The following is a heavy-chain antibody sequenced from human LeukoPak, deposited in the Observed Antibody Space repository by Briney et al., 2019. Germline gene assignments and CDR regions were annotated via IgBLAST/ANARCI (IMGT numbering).Heavy chain of an antibody. V-gene: IGHV3-23*01. J-gene: IGHJ4*02. CDR3: ARDQGRYCSGGSCAFDY. Sequence: GGSLRLSCVASGFTFSTYSMTWVRQAPGKGLEWVSVISGNGGHIYYADSVKGRFTISRDNSKNTLYLQMNSLRAEDTAVHYCARDQGRYCSGGSCAFDYWGQGTLVTVSS. D-gene: IGHD2-15*01. CDR1: GFTFSTYS. CDR2: ISGNGGHI.